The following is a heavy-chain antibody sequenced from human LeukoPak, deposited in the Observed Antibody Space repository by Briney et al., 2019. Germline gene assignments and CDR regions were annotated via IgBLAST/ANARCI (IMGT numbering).Heavy chain of an antibody. J-gene: IGHJ4*02. CDR1: GFTFSNAW. CDR2: FSASGGNT. V-gene: IGHV3-23*01. D-gene: IGHD6-6*01. CDR3: AKMGVVAARPGTFDY. Sequence: GGSLRLSCAASGFTFSNAWMNWVRQAPGKGLEWVSAFSASGGNTYYADSVKGRFTISRDNSKNTLNLQMNSLRADDTAVYYCAKMGVVAARPGTFDYWGQGTLVTVSS.